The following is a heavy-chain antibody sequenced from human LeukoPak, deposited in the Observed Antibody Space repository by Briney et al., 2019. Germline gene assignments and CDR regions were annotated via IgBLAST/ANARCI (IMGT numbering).Heavy chain of an antibody. J-gene: IGHJ4*02. CDR3: AAPGRYYYGSGSYYYAY. D-gene: IGHD3-10*01. V-gene: IGHV1-18*01. Sequence: APVKVSCKASGYTFTSYGISWVRQAPGQGLEWMGWISAYNGNTNYAQKLQGRVTMTTDTSTSTAYMELRSLRSDDTAVYYCAAPGRYYYGSGSYYYAYWGQGTLVTVSS. CDR1: GYTFTSYG. CDR2: ISAYNGNT.